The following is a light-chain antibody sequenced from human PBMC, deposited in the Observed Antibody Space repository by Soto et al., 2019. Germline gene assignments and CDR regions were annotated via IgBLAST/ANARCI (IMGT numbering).Light chain of an antibody. J-gene: IGKJ1*01. CDR3: QHFGNSLWT. V-gene: IGKV3-20*01. Sequence: ETVLTQSPATLSLSPGERATLSCRASQSVSNNYLAWYQQKPGQAPRLLIYGASSRAIHTPDRFSGSGSGTDFTLTISGLEPEDFAVYYCQHFGNSLWTFGQGTKVDIK. CDR1: QSVSNNY. CDR2: GAS.